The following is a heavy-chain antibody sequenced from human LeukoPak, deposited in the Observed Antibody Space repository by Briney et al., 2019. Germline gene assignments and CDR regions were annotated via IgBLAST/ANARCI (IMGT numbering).Heavy chain of an antibody. D-gene: IGHD2/OR15-2a*01. CDR1: GFTFSNYA. CDR3: ARDSGFSGTQRGEY. J-gene: IGHJ4*02. CDR2: ISYDGSNK. Sequence: GGSLRLSCAASGFTFSNYAMHWVRQAPGKGLEWVTVISYDGSNKYYAGSVKGRFTISRDNSKNTLYLQMNSLRAEDTAVYYCARDSGFSGTQRGEYWGQGTLVTVSS. V-gene: IGHV3-30*04.